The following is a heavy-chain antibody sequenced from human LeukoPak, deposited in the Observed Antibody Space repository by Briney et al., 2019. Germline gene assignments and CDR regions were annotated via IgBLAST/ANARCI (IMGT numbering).Heavy chain of an antibody. CDR3: ARGWDNNDSSGYSA. J-gene: IGHJ4*02. V-gene: IGHV3-30*04. Sequence: PGGSLRLSCAASGFTFSSNAMHWVRQAPGKGLEWVAATSYDERNKYYGDSVRGRFTISRDNSKNTLYLQMNSLRVEDTAVYYCARGWDNNDSSGYSAWGRGTLVTVSS. CDR1: GFTFSSNA. CDR2: TSYDERNK. D-gene: IGHD3-22*01.